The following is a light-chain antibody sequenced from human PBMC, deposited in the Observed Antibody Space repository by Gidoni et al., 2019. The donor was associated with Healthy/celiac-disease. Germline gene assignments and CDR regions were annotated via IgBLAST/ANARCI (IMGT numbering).Light chain of an antibody. CDR3: AAWDDSLNGWV. Sequence: QSVLTQPPSASGTPGQRVTIAWSGSSSNIGSNTVNWYQQPPGTAPQLLIYSNNQRPSGVPDRFSGSKSGTSASLSIRGLQSEDEADYYCAAWDDSLNGWVFGGGTKLTVL. J-gene: IGLJ3*02. V-gene: IGLV1-44*01. CDR1: SSNIGSNT. CDR2: SNN.